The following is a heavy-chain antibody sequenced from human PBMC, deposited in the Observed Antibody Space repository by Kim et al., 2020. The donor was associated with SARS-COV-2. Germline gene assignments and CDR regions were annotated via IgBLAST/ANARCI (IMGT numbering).Heavy chain of an antibody. D-gene: IGHD3-9*01. CDR3: AGYILTGYYDGY. Sequence: GGSLRLSCAASGFTFSSYAMSWVRQAPGKGLEWVSVIYSGGSSTYYADSVKGRFTISRDNSKNTLYLQMNSLRAEDTAVYYCAGYILTGYYDGYWGQGTLVTVSS. CDR2: IYSGGSST. V-gene: IGHV3-23*03. CDR1: GFTFSSYA. J-gene: IGHJ4*02.